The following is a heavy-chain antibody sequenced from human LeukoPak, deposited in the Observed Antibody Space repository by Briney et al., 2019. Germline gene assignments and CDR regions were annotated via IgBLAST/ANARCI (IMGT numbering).Heavy chain of an antibody. J-gene: IGHJ4*02. D-gene: IGHD2-2*01. V-gene: IGHV1-24*01. Sequence: ASVKVSCKVSGYTLTELSMHWVRQAPGKGLEWMGGFDPEDGETIYAQKFQGRVTMTEDTSTDTAYMELSSLRSEDTVVYYCATASRIVVVPAAPLFWGQGTLVTVSS. CDR3: ATASRIVVVPAAPLF. CDR2: FDPEDGET. CDR1: GYTLTELS.